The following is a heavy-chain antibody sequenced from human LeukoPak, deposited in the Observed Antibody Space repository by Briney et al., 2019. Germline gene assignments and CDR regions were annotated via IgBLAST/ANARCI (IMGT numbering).Heavy chain of an antibody. CDR2: INHSGST. J-gene: IGHJ5*02. V-gene: IGHV4-34*01. D-gene: IGHD2-15*01. CDR3: ARGPDCSGGSCYPYWFDP. CDR1: GGSFSGYY. Sequence: SETLSLTCAVHGGSFSGYYWSWIRQPPGKGLEWIGEINHSGSTNYNPSLKSRVTISVDTSKNQFSLKLSSVTAADTAVYYCARGPDCSGGSCYPYWFDPWGQGTLVTVSS.